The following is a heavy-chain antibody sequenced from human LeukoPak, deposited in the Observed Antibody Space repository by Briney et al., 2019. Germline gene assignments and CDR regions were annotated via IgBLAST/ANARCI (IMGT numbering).Heavy chain of an antibody. J-gene: IGHJ4*02. CDR1: EIAFNNYA. CDR3: VKRREVNRGHFDC. Sequence: GGSLRLSCAASEIAFNNYAMAWVRQAPGKGLEWVSAITGSGDYTNYADSVKGRFSISRDNFKNTLYLQMNSLRAEDTAIYYCVKRREVNRGHFDCWGQGTLVTVSS. V-gene: IGHV3-23*01. CDR2: ITGSGDYT. D-gene: IGHD1-26*01.